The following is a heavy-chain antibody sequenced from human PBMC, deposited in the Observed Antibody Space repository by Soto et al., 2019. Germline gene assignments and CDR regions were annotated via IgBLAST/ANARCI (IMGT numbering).Heavy chain of an antibody. CDR3: TKASYPLLDCSGGSCYGPNDY. V-gene: IGHV3-23*01. CDR1: GFTFSSYA. CDR2: ISGSGGST. D-gene: IGHD2-15*01. Sequence: GGSLRLSCAASGFTFSSYAMSWVRQAPGKGLEWVSAISGSGGSTYYADSVKGRFTISRDNSKNTLYLQMNSLRAEDTAVYYSTKASYPLLDCSGGSCYGPNDYWGQGTLVTVSS. J-gene: IGHJ4*02.